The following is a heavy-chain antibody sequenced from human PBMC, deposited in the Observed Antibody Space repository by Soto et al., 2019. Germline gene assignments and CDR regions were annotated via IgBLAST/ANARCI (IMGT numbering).Heavy chain of an antibody. CDR1: GGTFSSYA. J-gene: IGHJ2*01. CDR3: NIAAAGKWSQYFDL. V-gene: IGHV1-69*06. CDR2: IIPIFGTA. Sequence: SVKVSCKASGGTFSSYAISWVQQAPGQGLEWMGGIIPIFGTANYAQKFQGRVTITADKSTSTAYMELSSLRSEDTAVYYCNIAAAGKWSQYFDLWGRGTLVTVSS. D-gene: IGHD6-13*01.